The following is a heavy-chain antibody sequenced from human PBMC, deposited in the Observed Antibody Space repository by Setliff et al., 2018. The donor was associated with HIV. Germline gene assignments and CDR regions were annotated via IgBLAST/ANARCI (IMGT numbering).Heavy chain of an antibody. CDR1: GGSFSGYY. CDR2: INHSGST. V-gene: IGHV4-34*01. D-gene: IGHD3-16*02. Sequence: PSETLSLTCAVYGGSFSGYYWSWIRQPPGKGLEWIGEINHSGSTNYNPSLKSRVTISIDTSKNQFSLKVSSVTAADTALYYCARGLPGTYRYSYYYYYIDVWDKGTTVTVS. CDR3: ARGLPGTYRYSYYYYYIDV. J-gene: IGHJ6*03.